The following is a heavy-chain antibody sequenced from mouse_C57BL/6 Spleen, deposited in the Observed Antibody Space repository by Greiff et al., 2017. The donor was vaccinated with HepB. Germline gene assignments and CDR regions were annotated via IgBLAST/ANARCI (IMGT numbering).Heavy chain of an antibody. CDR1: GYTFTSYG. D-gene: IGHD1-1*01. CDR3: ARSGDYGSSLGY. CDR2: IYPRSGNT. Sequence: VKLMESGAELARPGASVKLSCKASGYTFTSYGISWVKQRTGQGLEWIGEIYPRSGNTYYNEKFKGKATLTADKSSSTAYMELRSLTSEDSAVYFCARSGDYGSSLGYWGQGTTLTVSS. J-gene: IGHJ2*01. V-gene: IGHV1-81*01.